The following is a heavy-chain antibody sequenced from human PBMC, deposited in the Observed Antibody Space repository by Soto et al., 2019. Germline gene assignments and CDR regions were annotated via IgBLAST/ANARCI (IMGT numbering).Heavy chain of an antibody. V-gene: IGHV1-69*13. CDR2: IIPIFGTA. CDR3: AREERGYLYYFDY. D-gene: IGHD3-22*01. CDR1: GGTFSSYA. J-gene: IGHJ4*02. Sequence: ASVKVSCKASGGTFSSYAISWVRQAPGQGLEWMGGIIPIFGTANYAQKFQGRVTITADESTSTAYMELSSLRSEDTAVYYCAREERGYLYYFDYWGQGTLVTVSS.